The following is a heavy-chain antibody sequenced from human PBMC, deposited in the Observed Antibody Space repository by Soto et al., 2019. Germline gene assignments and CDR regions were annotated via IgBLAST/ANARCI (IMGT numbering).Heavy chain of an antibody. CDR1: GYTFTSYA. J-gene: IGHJ4*02. D-gene: IGHD6-19*01. V-gene: IGHV1-3*01. CDR3: ARHAVHSSGFTDY. CDR2: INAGNGNT. Sequence: GPVKVSCKASGYTFTSYAMHWVRQAPGQRLEWMGWINAGNGNTKYSQKFQGRVTITRDTSASTAYMELSSLRSEDTAVYYCARHAVHSSGFTDYWGQGTLVTVSS.